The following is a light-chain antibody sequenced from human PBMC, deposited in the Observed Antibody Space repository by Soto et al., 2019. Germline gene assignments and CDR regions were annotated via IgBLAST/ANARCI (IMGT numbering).Light chain of an antibody. CDR3: QSYDRSLRACV. Sequence: QSVLTQPPSVSGAPGQRVTISCTGTNSNIGSDYGVHWYQQFPGTAPKLLIYGNSNRPSGVPDRFSGSKSGTSASLAITGLQAEHEADYYCQSYDRSLRACVFGTGTKLTVL. CDR1: NSNIGSDYG. V-gene: IGLV1-40*01. CDR2: GNS. J-gene: IGLJ1*01.